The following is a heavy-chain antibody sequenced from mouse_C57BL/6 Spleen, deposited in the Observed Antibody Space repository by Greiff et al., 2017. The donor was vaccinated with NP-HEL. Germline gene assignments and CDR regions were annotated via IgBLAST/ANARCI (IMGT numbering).Heavy chain of an antibody. Sequence: QVQLQQSGAELVRPGASVTLSCKASGYTFTDYEMHWVKQTPVHGLEWIGAIDPETGGTAYNQKFKGKAILTADKSSSTAYMELRSLTSEDSAVYYCTRDYYGSRRYFDVWGTGTTVTVSS. CDR2: IDPETGGT. D-gene: IGHD1-1*01. V-gene: IGHV1-15*01. CDR1: GYTFTDYE. CDR3: TRDYYGSRRYFDV. J-gene: IGHJ1*03.